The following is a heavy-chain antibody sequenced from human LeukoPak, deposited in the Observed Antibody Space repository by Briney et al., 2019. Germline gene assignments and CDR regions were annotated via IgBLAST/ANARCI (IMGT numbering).Heavy chain of an antibody. CDR2: IWYDGSNK. D-gene: IGHD3-3*01. V-gene: IGHV3-33*01. J-gene: IGHJ6*02. CDR3: ARGSNKDDFWSGSYYGMDV. CDR1: GFTFSSYG. Sequence: PGGSLRLSCAASGFTFSSYGMHWVRQAPGKGLEWVAVIWYDGSNKYYADSVKGRFSISRDNAKNSLYLQMNSLRAEDTAVYYCARGSNKDDFWSGSYYGMDVWGQGTTVTVSS.